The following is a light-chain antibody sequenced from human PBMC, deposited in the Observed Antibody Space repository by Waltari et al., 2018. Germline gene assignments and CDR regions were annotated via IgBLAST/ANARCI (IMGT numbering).Light chain of an antibody. CDR3: QQTNSAPLT. V-gene: IGKV1-39*01. Sequence: DIQMTQSPSSLSASVGDRVTITCRASQSISTYLNWYQQKPGKAPNVLIYGASSLQSGVPSRFSGSGSGTDFTLIINTLQPEDLATYYCQQTNSAPLTFGGGTKVEI. CDR2: GAS. J-gene: IGKJ4*01. CDR1: QSISTY.